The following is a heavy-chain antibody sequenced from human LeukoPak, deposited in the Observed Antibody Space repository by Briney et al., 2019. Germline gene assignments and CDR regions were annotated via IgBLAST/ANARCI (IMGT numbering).Heavy chain of an antibody. V-gene: IGHV4-34*01. D-gene: IGHD6-19*01. CDR1: GGSFSGYY. J-gene: IGHJ4*02. CDR3: ASQTVAGPLDY. CDR2: INHSGST. Sequence: ASETLSLTCAVYGGSFSGYYWSGIRQPPGKGLEWIGEINHSGSTNYNPSLKSRVTISVDTSKNQFSLKLSSVTAADTAVYYCASQTVAGPLDYWGQGTLVTVSS.